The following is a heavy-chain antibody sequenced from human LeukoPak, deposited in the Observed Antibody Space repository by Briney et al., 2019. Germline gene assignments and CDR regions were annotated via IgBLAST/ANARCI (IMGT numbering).Heavy chain of an antibody. CDR1: GFTFSTYA. CDR2: IRNDGSHK. D-gene: IGHD6-19*01. CDR3: AKDGGWYELYYMDV. Sequence: GGSLRLSCAASGFTFSTYAMHWVRQAPGKGLEWVTFIRNDGSHKYYTDSVKGRFTISRDNSKNTLFLQMNSLRREDTAVYYCAKDGGWYELYYMDVWGTGTTVTVSS. J-gene: IGHJ6*03. V-gene: IGHV3-30*02.